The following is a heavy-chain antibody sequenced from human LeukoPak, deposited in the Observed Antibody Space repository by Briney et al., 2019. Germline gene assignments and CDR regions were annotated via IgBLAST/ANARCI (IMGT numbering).Heavy chain of an antibody. Sequence: PGGSLRLSCAASGFTFDDYGMSWGRQAPGKGLEWVSGINWNGGSTGYADSVKGRFTISRDNAKSYLYLQMNSLRAEDTALYHCARADCSGGSCYGVGYYYYGMDVWGQGTTVTVSS. D-gene: IGHD2-15*01. J-gene: IGHJ6*02. CDR2: INWNGGST. V-gene: IGHV3-20*01. CDR1: GFTFDDYG. CDR3: ARADCSGGSCYGVGYYYYGMDV.